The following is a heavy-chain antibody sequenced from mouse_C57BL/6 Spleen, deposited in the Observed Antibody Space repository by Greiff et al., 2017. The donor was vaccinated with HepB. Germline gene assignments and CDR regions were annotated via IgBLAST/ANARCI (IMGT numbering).Heavy chain of an antibody. D-gene: IGHD1-1*01. Sequence: EVQLQQSGPGLVKPSQSLSLTCSVTGYSITSGYYWNWIRQFPGNKLEWMGYISYDGSNNYNPSLKNRISITRDTSKNQFFLKLHSVTTEDTATYYCARGGYYGGFAYWGQGTLVTVSA. V-gene: IGHV3-6*01. CDR1: GYSITSGYY. J-gene: IGHJ3*01. CDR2: ISYDGSN. CDR3: ARGGYYGGFAY.